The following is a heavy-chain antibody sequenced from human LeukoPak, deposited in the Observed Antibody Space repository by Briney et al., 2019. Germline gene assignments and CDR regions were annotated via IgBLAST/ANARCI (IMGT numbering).Heavy chain of an antibody. V-gene: IGHV3-30*02. CDR3: AKEDYFGELFPSGLADY. J-gene: IGHJ4*02. CDR2: IRYDGSNE. D-gene: IGHD3-10*01. Sequence: GGSLRLSCAASGFTFSSYGMHWVRQAPGKGLEWVAFIRYDGSNEYYADSVKGRFTISRDNSKNTLYLQMNSLRAEDTAVYYCAKEDYFGELFPSGLADYWGQGTLVTVSS. CDR1: GFTFSSYG.